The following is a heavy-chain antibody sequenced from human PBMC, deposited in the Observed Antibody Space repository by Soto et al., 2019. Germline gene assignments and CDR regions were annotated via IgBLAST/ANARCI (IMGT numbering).Heavy chain of an antibody. J-gene: IGHJ4*02. Sequence: SETLSLTCTVSGGSISSYYWSWIRQPPGKGLEWIGYIYYSGSTNYNPSLKSRVTISVDTSKNQFSLKLSSVTTADTAVYYCARSNSGYYYGRFYYFEYWGQGKLVTVSS. CDR2: IYYSGST. CDR3: ARSNSGYYYGRFYYFEY. V-gene: IGHV4-59*01. D-gene: IGHD3-22*01. CDR1: GGSISSYY.